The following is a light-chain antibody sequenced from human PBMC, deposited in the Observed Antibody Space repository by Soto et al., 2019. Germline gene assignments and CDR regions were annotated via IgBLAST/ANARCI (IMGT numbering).Light chain of an antibody. CDR1: SSNVGSYY. V-gene: IGLV1-47*01. Sequence: QAVVTQPPSASGTPGQRVTISCSGSSSNVGSYYVYWYQQVPGTAPKLLIYMNNQRPSGVPDRLSGSKSGTSASLAISGLRSEDEADYYCAAWDDTLTVLFGGGTKLTVL. J-gene: IGLJ2*01. CDR3: AAWDDTLTVL. CDR2: MNN.